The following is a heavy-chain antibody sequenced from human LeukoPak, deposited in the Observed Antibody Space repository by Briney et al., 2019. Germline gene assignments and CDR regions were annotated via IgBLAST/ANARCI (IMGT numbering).Heavy chain of an antibody. CDR2: ISGSGGST. Sequence: GGSLRLSCAASGFTFSSYAMSWVRQAPGKGLEWVSAISGSGGSTYYADSVKGRFTISRDNSKNTLYLQMNSLRAEDTAVYYCATSGYCSGGSCYSGAFDIWGPGTMVTVSS. CDR3: ATSGYCSGGSCYSGAFDI. V-gene: IGHV3-23*01. D-gene: IGHD2-15*01. J-gene: IGHJ3*02. CDR1: GFTFSSYA.